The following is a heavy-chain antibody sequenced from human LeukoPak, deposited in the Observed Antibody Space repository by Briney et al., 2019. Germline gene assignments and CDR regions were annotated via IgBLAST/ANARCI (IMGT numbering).Heavy chain of an antibody. Sequence: SETLSLTCTVSGGSISSYYWSWIRQPPGKGLEWIGYIYYSGSTNYNPSLKSRVTISVDTSKNQFSLKLSSVTAADTAVYYCAREARPKHDSSGYYSVFDYWGQGTLVTVSS. CDR3: AREARPKHDSSGYYSVFDY. D-gene: IGHD3-22*01. V-gene: IGHV4-59*01. J-gene: IGHJ4*02. CDR1: GGSISSYY. CDR2: IYYSGST.